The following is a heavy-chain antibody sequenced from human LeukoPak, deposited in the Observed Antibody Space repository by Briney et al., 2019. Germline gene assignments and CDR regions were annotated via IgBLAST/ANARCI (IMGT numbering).Heavy chain of an antibody. D-gene: IGHD3-9*01. CDR1: GFTFDDYA. CDR2: ISWNSGSI. V-gene: IGHV3-9*01. J-gene: IGHJ4*02. CDR3: AKVLHYDILTGYLDY. Sequence: GRSLRLSCAASGFTFDDYAMHWVRQAPGKGLEWVSGISWNSGSIGYADSVKGRFTISRDNAKNSLYLQMNSLRAEDTALYYCAKVLHYDILTGYLDYWGQGTLVTVSS.